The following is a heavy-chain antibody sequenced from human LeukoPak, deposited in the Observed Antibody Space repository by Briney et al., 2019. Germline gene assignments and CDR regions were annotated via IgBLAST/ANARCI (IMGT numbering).Heavy chain of an antibody. Sequence: GGSLRLSCAASGFTFSSYSMNWVRQAPGKGLEWDSSISSSSSYIYYADSVKGRFTISRDNAKNSLYLQMNSLRAEDTAVYYCARDGIPYYDSSGYYYVYWGQGTLVTVSS. V-gene: IGHV3-21*01. CDR3: ARDGIPYYDSSGYYYVY. CDR2: ISSSSSYI. D-gene: IGHD3-22*01. CDR1: GFTFSSYS. J-gene: IGHJ4*02.